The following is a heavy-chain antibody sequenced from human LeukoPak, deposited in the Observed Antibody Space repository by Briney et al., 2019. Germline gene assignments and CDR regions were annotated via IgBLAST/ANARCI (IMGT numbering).Heavy chain of an antibody. CDR2: ISSSGSTI. Sequence: GGSLRLSCAASGFTFSDYYMSWIRQAPGKGLEWVSYISSSGSTIYYADSVKGRFTISRDNAKNSLYLQMNSLRAEDTAVYYCARSVLRFLEWPPEYWGQGTLVTVSS. CDR1: GFTFSDYY. CDR3: ARSVLRFLEWPPEY. J-gene: IGHJ4*02. V-gene: IGHV3-11*01. D-gene: IGHD3-3*01.